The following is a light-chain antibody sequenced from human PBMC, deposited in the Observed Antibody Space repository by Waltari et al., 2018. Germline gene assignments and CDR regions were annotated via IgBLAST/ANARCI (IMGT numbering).Light chain of an antibody. CDR2: HAP. Sequence: DIQMTQSPSSLSASVGDRVTITCRASQGINNYLSWYQQKPGKAPKPLIFHAPSLETGVPDRSGTDYTLTISSLQPEDIATYYCQQYNNSLPLTFGGGTKVEIK. CDR3: QQYNNSLPLT. J-gene: IGKJ4*01. V-gene: IGKV1-33*01. CDR1: QGINNY.